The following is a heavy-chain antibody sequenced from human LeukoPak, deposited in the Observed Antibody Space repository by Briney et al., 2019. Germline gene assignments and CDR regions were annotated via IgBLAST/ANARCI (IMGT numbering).Heavy chain of an antibody. CDR1: GDSISSSDFY. Sequence: PSETLSLTCAVSGDSISSSDFYWGWIRQSPGKRLEWIGSVYNNGDTYNNPTLKRRVTISVDTSKNQFSLRLRSVTAADTAVYYCARDGSIRGYYYGMDVWGQGTTVTVSS. J-gene: IGHJ6*02. CDR2: VYNNGDT. CDR3: ARDGSIRGYYYGMDV. V-gene: IGHV4-39*07. D-gene: IGHD1-26*01.